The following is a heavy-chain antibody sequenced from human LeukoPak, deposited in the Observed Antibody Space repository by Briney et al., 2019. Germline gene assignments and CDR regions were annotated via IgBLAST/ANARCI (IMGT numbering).Heavy chain of an antibody. J-gene: IGHJ4*02. Sequence: GGSLRLSCAASGFTFSSYSMNWVRQAPGKGLEWVSYISSGGISIYYADSVKGRFTIFRDNAKNSLYLQMNSLRAEDTAVYYCARDTYGSGSYYNAPLDYWGQGTLVTVFS. D-gene: IGHD3-10*01. CDR2: ISSGGISI. CDR3: ARDTYGSGSYYNAPLDY. V-gene: IGHV3-48*01. CDR1: GFTFSSYS.